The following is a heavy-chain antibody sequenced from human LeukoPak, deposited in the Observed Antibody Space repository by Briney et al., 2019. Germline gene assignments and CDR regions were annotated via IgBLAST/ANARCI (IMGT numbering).Heavy chain of an antibody. D-gene: IGHD6-19*01. J-gene: IGHJ4*02. CDR2: ISGSGGST. CDR3: AKDRVAVAGVPFWVD. CDR1: GFTFSSYA. V-gene: IGHV3-23*01. Sequence: GGSLRLSCAASGFTFSSYAMSWVRQAPGKGLEWVSAISGSGGSTYYADSVKGRFTISKDNSKNTLYLQMDSLRAEDTAVYYCAKDRVAVAGVPFWVDWGQGTLVTVSS.